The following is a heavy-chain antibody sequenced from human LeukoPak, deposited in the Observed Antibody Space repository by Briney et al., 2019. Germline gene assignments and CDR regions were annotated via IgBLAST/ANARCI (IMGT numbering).Heavy chain of an antibody. CDR2: INPNSGET. Sequence: ASVKLTRNTSGSTFTDYYFRMIRLPPAPGQEREGWINPNSGETNSAQKFQGRVTMTGDTSISTGYMELNRVTADDTAVYYCARDRYDSNTERCFDYWGQGTLVSVSS. J-gene: IGHJ4*02. V-gene: IGHV1-2*02. D-gene: IGHD4-11*01. CDR1: GSTFTDYY. CDR3: ARDRYDSNTERCFDY.